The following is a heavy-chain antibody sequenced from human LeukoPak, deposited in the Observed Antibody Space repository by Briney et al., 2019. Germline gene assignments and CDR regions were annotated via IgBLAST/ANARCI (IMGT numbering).Heavy chain of an antibody. Sequence: PGGSLRLSCAASGFTFSNSAMSWVRQAPGKGLEWVSSISGSGSGGSTYYADSVKGRFTISRDNSKNTLYLQMNSLRAEDTAVYYCAKSGYNHFDYWGQGTLVTVSS. J-gene: IGHJ4*02. V-gene: IGHV3-23*01. CDR2: ISGSGSGGST. CDR1: GFTFSNSA. CDR3: AKSGYNHFDY. D-gene: IGHD5-24*01.